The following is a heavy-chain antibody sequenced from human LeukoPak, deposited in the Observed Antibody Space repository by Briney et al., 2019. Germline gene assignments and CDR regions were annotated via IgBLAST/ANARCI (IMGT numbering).Heavy chain of an antibody. CDR1: GTSFSSYY. Sequence: SETLSLTCAASGTSFSSYYWSWIRQPPGKGLEWIGEVNHSGYTNDNPSPKSRVTISVDTSKNQFSLRLRSVTAADTAVYFCARMTTGHDFWGQGTLVTVSS. CDR3: ARMTTGHDF. CDR2: VNHSGYT. V-gene: IGHV4-34*01. J-gene: IGHJ4*02. D-gene: IGHD4-17*01.